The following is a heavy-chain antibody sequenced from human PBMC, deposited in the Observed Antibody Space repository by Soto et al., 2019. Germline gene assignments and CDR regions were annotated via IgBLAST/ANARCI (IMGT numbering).Heavy chain of an antibody. J-gene: IGHJ4*02. D-gene: IGHD2-2*01. V-gene: IGHV3-30-3*01. Sequence: QVQLVESGGGVVQPGRSLRLSCATSGFTFSSYAIHWVRQAPGNGLEWVAVISYDGSNKNYADSVKGRFTNSRDYSKNTVALQMNSLTAEDTSVYCCASDGVGVVPAAIRFDYWGQGTLVTVSS. CDR3: ASDGVGVVPAAIRFDY. CDR2: ISYDGSNK. CDR1: GFTFSSYA.